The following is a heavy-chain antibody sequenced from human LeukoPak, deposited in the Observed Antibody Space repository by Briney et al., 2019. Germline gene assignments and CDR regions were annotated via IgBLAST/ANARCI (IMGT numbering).Heavy chain of an antibody. CDR1: GGSISTSSYY. V-gene: IGHV4-39*07. J-gene: IGHJ5*02. CDR2: IYYSGST. Sequence: SETLSLTCTVSGGSISTSSYYWGWVRQPPGKGLEWIGSIYYSGSTNYNPSLKSRVTISVDTSKNQFSLKLSSVTAADTAVYYCATVASSPNWFDPWGQGTLVTVSS. CDR3: ATVASSPNWFDP.